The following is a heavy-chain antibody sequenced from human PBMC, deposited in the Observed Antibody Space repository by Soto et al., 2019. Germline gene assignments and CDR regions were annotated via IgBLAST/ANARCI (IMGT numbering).Heavy chain of an antibody. CDR3: ARDRWNLTDY. J-gene: IGHJ4*02. D-gene: IGHD1-1*01. CDR2: VNAGNGYT. V-gene: IGHV1-3*01. CDR1: GYTLTSFA. Sequence: QVQLLQSGAEVKKAGASVKLSCRASGYTLTSFAMHWVRQAPGQRLEWMGWVNAGNGYTKYSQKFQGRVTITRDTSARIAYMELSSLTSEDTGLYYCARDRWNLTDYWGQGSLVTVSS.